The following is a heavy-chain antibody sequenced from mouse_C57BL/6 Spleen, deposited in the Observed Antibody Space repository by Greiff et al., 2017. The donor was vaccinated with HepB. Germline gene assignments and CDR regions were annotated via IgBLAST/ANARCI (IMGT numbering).Heavy chain of an antibody. CDR3: TRYSDYDGAMDY. Sequence: EVQRVESGTVLARPGASVKMSCKTSGYTFTSYWMHWVKQRPGQGLEWIGAIYPGNSDTSYNQKFKGKAKLTAVTSASTAYMELSSLTNEDSAVYYCTRYSDYDGAMDYWGQGTSVTVSS. D-gene: IGHD2-4*01. V-gene: IGHV1-5*01. CDR2: IYPGNSDT. J-gene: IGHJ4*01. CDR1: GYTFTSYW.